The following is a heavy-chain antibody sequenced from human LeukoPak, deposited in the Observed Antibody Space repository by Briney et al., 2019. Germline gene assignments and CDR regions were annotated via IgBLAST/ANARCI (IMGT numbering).Heavy chain of an antibody. CDR3: ARRGANSSSWYFDY. Sequence: PGGSLRLSCAASAFTLSSDGVHCVRQAPGKGLEWVAVICYDGSNKYYADSVKGRFTISRDNSKNTLYLQTNSLRAEDTAVYYCARRGANSSSWYFDYWGQGTLVTVSS. V-gene: IGHV3-33*01. CDR1: AFTLSSDG. D-gene: IGHD6-13*01. CDR2: ICYDGSNK. J-gene: IGHJ4*02.